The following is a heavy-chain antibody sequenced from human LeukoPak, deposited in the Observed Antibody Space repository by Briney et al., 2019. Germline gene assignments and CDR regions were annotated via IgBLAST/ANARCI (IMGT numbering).Heavy chain of an antibody. CDR2: ISSSSSYI. CDR3: ARLALSYCSGGSCYSYGMDV. CDR1: GFTFSGYS. D-gene: IGHD2-15*01. Sequence: GGSLRLSCAASGFTFSGYSMNWVRQAPGKGLEWVSSISSSSSYIYYADSVKGRFTISRDNAKNSLYLQMNSLRAEDMAVYYCARLALSYCSGGSCYSYGMDVWGQGTTVTVSS. J-gene: IGHJ6*02. V-gene: IGHV3-21*01.